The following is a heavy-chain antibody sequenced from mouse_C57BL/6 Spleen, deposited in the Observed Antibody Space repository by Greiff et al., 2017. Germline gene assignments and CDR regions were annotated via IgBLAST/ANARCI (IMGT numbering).Heavy chain of an antibody. D-gene: IGHD2-5*01. Sequence: EVKLMESGGGLVQPGGSLKLSCAASGFTFSDYYMYWVRQTPEKRLEWVAYISNGGGSTYYPDTVKGRFTISRDNAKNTLYLQMSRLKSEDTAMYYCARQDYSNYYAMDYWGQGTSVTVSS. CDR3: ARQDYSNYYAMDY. V-gene: IGHV5-12*01. CDR2: ISNGGGST. CDR1: GFTFSDYY. J-gene: IGHJ4*01.